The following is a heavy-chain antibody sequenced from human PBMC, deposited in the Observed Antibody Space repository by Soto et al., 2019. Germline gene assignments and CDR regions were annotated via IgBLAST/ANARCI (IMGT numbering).Heavy chain of an antibody. CDR3: ATGGQRLGSA. V-gene: IGHV3-66*01. Sequence: EVQLVESGGGLVQPGESLRLSCAATGFTVSTNYMSWVRQAPGKELEWVSVIYSGGSTHYADSVKVRFTIARDNSKDTPYLQMNSLRVEDTAVYFCATGGQRLGSAWGQGTQVTVSS. CDR1: GFTVSTNY. CDR2: IYSGGST. D-gene: IGHD2-8*02. J-gene: IGHJ5*02.